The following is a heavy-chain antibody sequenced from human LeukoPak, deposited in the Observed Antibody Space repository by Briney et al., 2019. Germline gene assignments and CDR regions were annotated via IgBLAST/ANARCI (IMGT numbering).Heavy chain of an antibody. CDR3: ARVGDNTAFDY. V-gene: IGHV3-66*01. CDR2: IYSGGST. D-gene: IGHD2-21*01. J-gene: IGHJ4*02. CDR1: GFTVSSNF. Sequence: GGSLRLSCAASGFTVSSNFMSWVRQAPGKGLEWVSVIYSGGSTYYADSVKGRFTISRDNSKNTLYLQMGSLKPEDTAVYYCARVGDNTAFDYWAREPWSPSPQ.